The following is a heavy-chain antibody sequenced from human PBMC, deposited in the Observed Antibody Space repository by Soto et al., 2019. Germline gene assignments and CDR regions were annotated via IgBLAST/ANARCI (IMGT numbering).Heavy chain of an antibody. J-gene: IGHJ4*02. Sequence: QVQLVESGGGVVQPGRSLRLSCEASGFTFSCYAMHWVRQAPGKGLEWVAFISYDGSNKYYADSVKGRFTISRDNSKNMLYLQMNSLRAEDTAVYYCARDAGDGMGPYSGSYSDYWGQGTLVTVSS. CDR3: ARDAGDGMGPYSGSYSDY. V-gene: IGHV3-30-3*01. D-gene: IGHD1-26*01. CDR1: GFTFSCYA. CDR2: ISYDGSNK.